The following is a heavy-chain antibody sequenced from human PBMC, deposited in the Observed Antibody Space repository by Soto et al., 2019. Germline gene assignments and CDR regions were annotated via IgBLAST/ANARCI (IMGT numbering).Heavy chain of an antibody. CDR3: ARYRDDFWSSDWAY. Sequence: SGGSLRLSCAASGFTFSRYAMHWVRQAPGKGLEWVAVISYDEATKYYADSVKGRFTVSRDNSKNTLYLQMNSLRAEDTAVYYCARYRDDFWSSDWAYWGQGTLVTVFS. CDR2: ISYDEATK. V-gene: IGHV3-30-3*01. CDR1: GFTFSRYA. J-gene: IGHJ4*02. D-gene: IGHD3-3*01.